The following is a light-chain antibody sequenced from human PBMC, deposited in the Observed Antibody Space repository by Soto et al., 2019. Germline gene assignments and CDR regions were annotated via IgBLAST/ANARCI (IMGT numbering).Light chain of an antibody. J-gene: IGLJ2*01. CDR2: VENSGSY. CDR3: ETWDSYSVV. Sequence: QLVLTQSSSASASLGSSVKLTCTLSSGHGTYIIAWHQQQPGKAPRYLMKVENSGSYNKGSGVPDRFSGSSSGADRYLTISTLHFEDEADYYCETWDSYSVVFGGGTKLTVL. CDR1: SGHGTYI. V-gene: IGLV4-60*02.